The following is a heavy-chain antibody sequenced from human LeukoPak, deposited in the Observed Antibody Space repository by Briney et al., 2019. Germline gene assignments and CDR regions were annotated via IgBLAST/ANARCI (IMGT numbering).Heavy chain of an antibody. CDR3: ARTNLDCKSGVCYDY. CDR2: TSAYNGNT. J-gene: IGHJ4*02. V-gene: IGHV1-18*01. CDR1: GGTFSSYA. D-gene: IGHD2-8*01. Sequence: ASVKVSCKASGGTFSSYAISWVRQAPGQGLEWMGWTSAYNGNTYYAQKFQGRVTVTTDTSTSTAYMDLRSLRSDDTAVYYCARTNLDCKSGVCYDYWGQGTPVTVSS.